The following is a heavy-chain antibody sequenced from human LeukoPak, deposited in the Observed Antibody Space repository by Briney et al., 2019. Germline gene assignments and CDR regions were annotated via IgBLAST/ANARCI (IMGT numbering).Heavy chain of an antibody. V-gene: IGHV3-69-1*01. Sequence: PGGSLRLSCAASGFHFSAYDMHWVRQAPGEGLEWVAYFGHSGTIYYADSVRGRFTISRDNAKNSLQLQMNSLRADDTAVYYCAGYGDYPYWGQGTPVTVSS. CDR2: FGHSGTI. D-gene: IGHD4-17*01. J-gene: IGHJ4*02. CDR1: GFHFSAYD. CDR3: AGYGDYPY.